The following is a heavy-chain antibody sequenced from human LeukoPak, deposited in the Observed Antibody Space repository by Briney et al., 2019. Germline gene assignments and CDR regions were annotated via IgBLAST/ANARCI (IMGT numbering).Heavy chain of an antibody. CDR2: ISSGGNTI. Sequence: GGSLRLSCAASGFTFSSYEMNWVRQAPGKGLEWVSYISSGGNTIYYADSVKGRFTISRDNAKNSLYLQMNSLRAEDTAVYYCAKLPGVAALSLKWLVMYYWGQGTLVTVSS. D-gene: IGHD6-19*01. CDR1: GFTFSSYE. CDR3: AKLPGVAALSLKWLVMYY. V-gene: IGHV3-48*03. J-gene: IGHJ4*02.